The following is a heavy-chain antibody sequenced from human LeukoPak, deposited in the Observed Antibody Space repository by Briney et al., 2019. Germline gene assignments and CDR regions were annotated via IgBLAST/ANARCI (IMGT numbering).Heavy chain of an antibody. Sequence: ASVKVSCKASGYTFTGHYMHWVRQAPGQGLEWMGWINPNSGGTNYAQKFQGRVTMTRDTSISTAYMELSRLRSDDTAVYYCAREDTYYYGSGSYEFDYWGQGTLVTVSS. D-gene: IGHD3-10*01. CDR3: AREDTYYYGSGSYEFDY. V-gene: IGHV1-2*02. CDR2: INPNSGGT. CDR1: GYTFTGHY. J-gene: IGHJ4*02.